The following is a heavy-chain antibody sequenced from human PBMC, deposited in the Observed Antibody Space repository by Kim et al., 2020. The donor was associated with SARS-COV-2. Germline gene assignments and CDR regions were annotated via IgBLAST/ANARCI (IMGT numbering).Heavy chain of an antibody. CDR3: ARVGHLGADYWGAQLYYFDY. Sequence: GGSLRLSCAASGFTFSRSWMHWVRQAPGKGLVWVSRINSDGSSTSYADSVKGRFTISRDNAKNTLYLQMNSLRAVDTAVYYCARVGHLGADYWGAQLYYFDYWGQGTLVTVSS. CDR2: INSDGSST. J-gene: IGHJ4*02. V-gene: IGHV3-74*01. CDR1: GFTFSRSW. D-gene: IGHD7-27*01.